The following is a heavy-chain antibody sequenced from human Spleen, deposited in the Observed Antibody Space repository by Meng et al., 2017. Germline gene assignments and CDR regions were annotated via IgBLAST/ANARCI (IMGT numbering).Heavy chain of an antibody. D-gene: IGHD4-11*01. V-gene: IGHV4-34*01. J-gene: IGHJ4*02. Sequence: QGQRMRWGAGLLNPSETLSLACVVSGGSFSDYYWSWIRQPPGKGLEWIGEINHSGSTNYNPSLESRATISVDTSQNNLSLKLSSVTAADSAVYYCARGPTTMAHDFDYWGQGTLVTVSS. CDR1: GGSFSDYY. CDR3: ARGPTTMAHDFDY. CDR2: INHSGST.